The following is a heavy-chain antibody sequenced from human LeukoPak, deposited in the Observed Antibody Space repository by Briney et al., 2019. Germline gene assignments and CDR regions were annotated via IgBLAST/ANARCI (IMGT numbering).Heavy chain of an antibody. CDR1: GFTFSNAW. V-gene: IGHV3-15*01. CDR2: IRSNTDSGTT. CDR3: STRELRYYGSGTYPVAFDI. Sequence: NPGGSLRLSCAASGFTFSNAWMNWVRQAPGKGLEWVGRIRSNTDSGTTDYAAPVKGRFTISRDDSINTLYLRLNGLKTADTAVYYCSTRELRYYGSGTYPVAFDIWGQGTMVTVSS. D-gene: IGHD3-10*01. J-gene: IGHJ3*02.